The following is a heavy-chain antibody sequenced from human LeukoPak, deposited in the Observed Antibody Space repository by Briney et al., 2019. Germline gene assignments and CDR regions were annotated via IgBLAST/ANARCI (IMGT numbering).Heavy chain of an antibody. CDR1: GFTFDDYA. CDR3: AKDNRGTYSRFDY. Sequence: QAGGSLRLSCAASGFTFDDYAMHWVRQAPGKGLEWVSGINWNSGSIGYADSVKGRFTISRDNAKNSLYLQMNSLRAGDTALYYCAKDNRGTYSRFDYWGQGTLVTVSS. V-gene: IGHV3-9*01. J-gene: IGHJ4*02. CDR2: INWNSGSI. D-gene: IGHD1-26*01.